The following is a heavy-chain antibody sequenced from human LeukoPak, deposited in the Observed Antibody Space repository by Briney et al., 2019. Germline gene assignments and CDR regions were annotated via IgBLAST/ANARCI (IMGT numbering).Heavy chain of an antibody. V-gene: IGHV3-48*03. J-gene: IGHJ5*02. CDR1: GFTFSSNE. CDR3: ARRTGTTISWFDP. Sequence: GGSLRLSCAASGFTFSSNEMNWVRQAPGKGLEWVSYISSSGSTIYYADSVKGRFTISRDNAKNALYLQMNSLRAEDTAVYYCARRTGTTISWFDPWGQGTLVTVSS. CDR2: ISSSGSTI. D-gene: IGHD1-7*01.